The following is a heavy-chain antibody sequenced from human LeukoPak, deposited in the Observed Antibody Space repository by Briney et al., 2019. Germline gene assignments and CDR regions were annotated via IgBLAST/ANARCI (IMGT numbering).Heavy chain of an antibody. V-gene: IGHV1-3*01. CDR1: GYIFTNYA. D-gene: IGHD6-19*01. Sequence: RRASVKVSCMASGYIFTNYAMHWVRQAPGQRLEWMGWINAGNGNTKYSQKFQGRVTITRDTSATTAYMEMSSLRSEDTAVYYCARGRSGWDDAFDIWGQGTMVTVSS. CDR3: ARGRSGWDDAFDI. J-gene: IGHJ3*02. CDR2: INAGNGNT.